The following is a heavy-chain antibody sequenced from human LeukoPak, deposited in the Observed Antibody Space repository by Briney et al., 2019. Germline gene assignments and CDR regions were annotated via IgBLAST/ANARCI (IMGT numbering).Heavy chain of an antibody. J-gene: IGHJ3*02. V-gene: IGHV1-69*05. D-gene: IGHD3-3*01. CDR3: ARVPRFLEWRGAEDAFDI. Sequence: SVKVSCKASGGTFSSYAISWVRQAPGQGLEWMGGIIPIFGTANYAQKFQGRVTITTDESTSTAYMELSSLRSEDTAVYYCARVPRFLEWRGAEDAFDIWGQGTMVTVSS. CDR1: GGTFSSYA. CDR2: IIPIFGTA.